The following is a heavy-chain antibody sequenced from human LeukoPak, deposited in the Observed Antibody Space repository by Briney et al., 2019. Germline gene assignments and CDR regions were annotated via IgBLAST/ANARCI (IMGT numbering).Heavy chain of an antibody. V-gene: IGHV3-23*01. D-gene: IGHD3-10*01. Sequence: PGGSLRLSCAASGFTFSSYGMSWVRQAPGKGLEWVSAISGSGGSTYYADSVKGRFTISRDNSKNTLYLQMNSLRAEDTAVYYCAKASQYYYGSGSYIPVDYWGQGTLVTVSS. J-gene: IGHJ4*02. CDR1: GFTFSSYG. CDR2: ISGSGGST. CDR3: AKASQYYYGSGSYIPVDY.